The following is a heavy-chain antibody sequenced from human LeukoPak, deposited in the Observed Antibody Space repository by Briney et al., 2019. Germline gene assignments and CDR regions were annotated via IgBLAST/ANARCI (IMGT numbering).Heavy chain of an antibody. V-gene: IGHV1-8*03. D-gene: IGHD3-10*01. J-gene: IGHJ4*02. CDR1: GYTFTSYD. CDR3: ATSTGGVWFGELNR. Sequence: ASVKVSCKASGYTFTSYDINWVRQATGQGLEWMGWMNPNSGNTGYAQKFLGRVTITRNTSISTAYMELSSLRSEDTAVYYCATSTGGVWFGELNRWGQGTLVTVSS. CDR2: MNPNSGNT.